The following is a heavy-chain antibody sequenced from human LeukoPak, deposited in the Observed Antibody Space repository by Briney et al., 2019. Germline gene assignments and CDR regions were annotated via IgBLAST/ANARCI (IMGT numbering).Heavy chain of an antibody. Sequence: TGGSLRLSCAASGFTFSSYAMSWVRQAPGKGLEWVSAISGSGGSTYYADSVKGRFTISRDNSKNTLYLQVNSLRAEDTAVYYCAKNAKFIVATIFDYWGQGTLVTVSS. J-gene: IGHJ4*02. CDR2: ISGSGGST. D-gene: IGHD5-12*01. CDR1: GFTFSSYA. CDR3: AKNAKFIVATIFDY. V-gene: IGHV3-23*01.